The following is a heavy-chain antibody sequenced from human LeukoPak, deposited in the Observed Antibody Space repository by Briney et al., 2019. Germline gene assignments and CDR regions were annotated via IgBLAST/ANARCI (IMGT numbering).Heavy chain of an antibody. CDR3: AKEALLGSYYYYYMDV. Sequence: GGSLRLSCAASGFTFSSYGMHWVRQAPGKGLEWVAVISYDGSNKYYADSVKGRFTISRDNSKNTLYLQMNSLRAEDTAVYYCAKEALLGSYYYYYMDVWGKGTTVTVSS. D-gene: IGHD7-27*01. V-gene: IGHV3-30*18. J-gene: IGHJ6*03. CDR1: GFTFSSYG. CDR2: ISYDGSNK.